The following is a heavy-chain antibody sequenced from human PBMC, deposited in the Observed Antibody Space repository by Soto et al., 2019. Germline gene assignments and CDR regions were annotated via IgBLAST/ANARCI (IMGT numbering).Heavy chain of an antibody. CDR1: GFSLRTTGMG. Sequence: QITLKESGPTLVNPTQTLTLTCTFSGFSLRTTGMGVGWIRQPPGKALEWLALIYWDDAKRYNPSLQNRLTIMKDTSKNQVVLTMTNMDPVDTATYCCSRRQGRDKLTVQIYWLDPWGQGTLVTVSS. CDR2: IYWDDAK. D-gene: IGHD5-12*01. CDR3: SRRQGRDKLTVQIYWLDP. V-gene: IGHV2-5*02. J-gene: IGHJ5*02.